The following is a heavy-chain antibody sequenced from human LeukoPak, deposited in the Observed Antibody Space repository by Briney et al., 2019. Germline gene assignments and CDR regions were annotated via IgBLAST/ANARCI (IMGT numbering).Heavy chain of an antibody. Sequence: GGSLRLSCVASEFSPTNFWMTWVRRAPGRGLEWVANIKHDGSEEFYVDSVKGRFTISRDNAKNSLYLQMNSLRAEDTAVYYCATFVGIVSGTYTVPGGLLVWGKGTTVTVSS. V-gene: IGHV3-7*01. J-gene: IGHJ6*04. D-gene: IGHD2-2*03. CDR3: ATFVGIVSGTYTVPGGLLV. CDR2: IKHDGSEE. CDR1: EFSPTNFW.